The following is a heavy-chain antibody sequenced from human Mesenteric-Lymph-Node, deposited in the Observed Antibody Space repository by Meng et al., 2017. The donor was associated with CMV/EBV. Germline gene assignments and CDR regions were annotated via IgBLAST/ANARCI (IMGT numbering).Heavy chain of an antibody. CDR1: GFTFSDYY. CDR2: INNDGSTT. D-gene: IGHD2-2*01. Sequence: SLKISCAASGFTFSDYYISWIRQAPGKGLVWISSINNDGSTTKYADSVKGRFTISRDNAKNSLSLQMNSLRAEDTAVYYCARSHCTGTSCYLTHYYYGMDVWGQGTTVTVSS. CDR3: ARSHCTGTSCYLTHYYYGMDV. V-gene: IGHV3-11*04. J-gene: IGHJ6*02.